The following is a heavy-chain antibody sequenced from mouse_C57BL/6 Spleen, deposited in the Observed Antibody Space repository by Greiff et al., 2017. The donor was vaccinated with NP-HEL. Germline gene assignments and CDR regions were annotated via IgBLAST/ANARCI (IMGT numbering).Heavy chain of an antibody. J-gene: IGHJ2*01. Sequence: VQLQQPGAELVMPGASVKLSCKASGYTFTSYWMHWVKQRPGQGLEWIGEIDPSDSYTNYNQKFKGKSTLTVDKSSSTAYMQLSSRTSEDSAVYYCARSKGREKGFDYWGQGTTLTVSS. V-gene: IGHV1-69*01. CDR2: IDPSDSYT. CDR1: GYTFTSYW. D-gene: IGHD3-3*01. CDR3: ARSKGREKGFDY.